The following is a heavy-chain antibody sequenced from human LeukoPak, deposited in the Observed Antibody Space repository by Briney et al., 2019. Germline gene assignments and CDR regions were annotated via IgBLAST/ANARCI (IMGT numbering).Heavy chain of an antibody. CDR1: GGSISSSSYY. CDR2: IYYSGST. D-gene: IGHD3-10*01. Sequence: SETLSLTCTVSGGSISSSSYYWGWIRQPPGKGLEWIGSIYYSGSTYYNPSLKSRVTISVDTSKNQFSLKLSSVTAADTAVYYCAGLLWFGELDYWGLGTLVTVSS. CDR3: AGLLWFGELDY. V-gene: IGHV4-39*01. J-gene: IGHJ4*02.